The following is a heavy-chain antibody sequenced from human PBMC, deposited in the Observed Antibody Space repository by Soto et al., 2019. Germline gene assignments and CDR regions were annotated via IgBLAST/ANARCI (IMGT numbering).Heavy chain of an antibody. V-gene: IGHV3-30*18. D-gene: IGHD3-22*01. CDR2: ISYDGSNK. CDR3: AKDYTMIVPSGWFDP. Sequence: PGGSLRLSCAASGFTFSSYGMHWVRQAPGKGLEWVAVISYDGSNKYYADSVKGRFTISRDNSKNTLYLQMNSLRAEDTAVYYCAKDYTMIVPSGWFDPWGQGTLVTVSS. J-gene: IGHJ5*02. CDR1: GFTFSSYG.